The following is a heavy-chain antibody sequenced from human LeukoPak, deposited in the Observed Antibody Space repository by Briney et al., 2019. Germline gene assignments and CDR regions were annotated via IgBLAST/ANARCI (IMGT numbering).Heavy chain of an antibody. CDR1: GGSISSNNW. V-gene: IGHV4-4*02. CDR3: ARQGRLYYYYGMDV. CDR2: IYHSGST. J-gene: IGHJ6*02. Sequence: PSETLSLTCAVSGGSISSNNWWSWVRQPPGKGLEWIGEIYHSGSTNYNPSLKSRVTISVDKSKNQFSLKLSSVTAADTAVYYCARQGRLYYYYGMDVWGQGTTVTVSS.